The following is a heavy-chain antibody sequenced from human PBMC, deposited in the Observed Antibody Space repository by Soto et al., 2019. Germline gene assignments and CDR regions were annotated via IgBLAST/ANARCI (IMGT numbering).Heavy chain of an antibody. V-gene: IGHV1-2*04. CDR1: GYTFTGYY. D-gene: IGHD3-10*01. CDR2: INPNSGGT. J-gene: IGHJ3*02. Sequence: QVQLVQSGAEVKKPGASVKVSCKASGYTFTGYYMHWVRQAPGQGLEWMGWINPNSGGTNYAQKFQGWVTMTRDTSISTAYMELSRLRSDDTAVYYCARVGKLMYYYGSGSYLDAFDIWGQGTMVTVSS. CDR3: ARVGKLMYYYGSGSYLDAFDI.